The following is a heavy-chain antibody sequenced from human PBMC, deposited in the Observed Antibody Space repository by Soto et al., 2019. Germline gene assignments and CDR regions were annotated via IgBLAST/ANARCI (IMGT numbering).Heavy chain of an antibody. J-gene: IGHJ5*02. V-gene: IGHV3-23*01. CDR2: ISASGGLK. CDR1: GFTFTNYA. Sequence: EVQLSESGGDLRHPGGSLRLSCAASGFTFTNYAMTWVRQTPGKGLEWVSGISASGGLKYYADSVRGRFTVSRDNSKHILYLHMDNLRDEDTALYYCAREVGAPSGWLDPWGQGTQVTVSS. CDR3: AREVGAPSGWLDP. D-gene: IGHD1-26*01.